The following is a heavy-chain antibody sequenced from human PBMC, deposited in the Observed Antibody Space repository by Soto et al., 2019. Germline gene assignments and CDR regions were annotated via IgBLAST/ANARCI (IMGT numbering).Heavy chain of an antibody. V-gene: IGHV4-38-2*02. Sequence: SETLSLTCAVSGFSISSGYFWGWIRQPPGKGPEWLGSIYHSGTTYYNPSVKGRVTISVDTSKNQFSLRMSSVTAADTAVYYCARDSSGYYWFDPWGQGTLVTVSS. CDR3: ARDSSGYYWFDP. CDR2: IYHSGTT. J-gene: IGHJ5*02. CDR1: GFSISSGYF. D-gene: IGHD3-22*01.